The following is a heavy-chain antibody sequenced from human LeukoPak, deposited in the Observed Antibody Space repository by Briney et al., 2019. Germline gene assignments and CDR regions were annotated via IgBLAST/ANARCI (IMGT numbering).Heavy chain of an antibody. CDR3: ARPSKYCSSTSCYYFDY. V-gene: IGHV4-39*01. Sequence: SETLSLTCTVSGGSISSSSYYWGWIRQPPGKGLEWIGSIYYSGSTYYNPSLKSRVTISVDTSKNQFSLKLSSVTAADTAVYYCARPSKYCSSTSCYYFDYWGQGTLVTVSS. D-gene: IGHD2-2*01. CDR2: IYYSGST. J-gene: IGHJ4*02. CDR1: GGSISSSSYY.